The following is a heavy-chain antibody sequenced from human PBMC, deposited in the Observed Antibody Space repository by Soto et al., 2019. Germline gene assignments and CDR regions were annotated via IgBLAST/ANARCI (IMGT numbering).Heavy chain of an antibody. Sequence: VQLVQSGGGLIQPGGSLTLSCAASGFAVSNTYMSWVRQAPGRGLEWVSFIYSDGTTCYADSVKGRFTISRDTSKNTLSLQMNSLRAEDTAVYYCARDCSGGSCYPALGAWGQGTLVTVSS. J-gene: IGHJ5*02. CDR1: GFAVSNTY. V-gene: IGHV3-53*01. CDR2: IYSDGTT. D-gene: IGHD2-15*01. CDR3: ARDCSGGSCYPALGA.